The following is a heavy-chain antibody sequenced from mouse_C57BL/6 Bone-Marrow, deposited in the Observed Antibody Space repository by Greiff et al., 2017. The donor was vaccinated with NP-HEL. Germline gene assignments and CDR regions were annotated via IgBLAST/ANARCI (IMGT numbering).Heavy chain of an antibody. D-gene: IGHD1-1*01. CDR1: GFNIKNTY. CDR2: IDPANGNT. CDR3: ARWITTVVANWYFDV. J-gene: IGHJ1*03. Sequence: VQLKESVAELVRPGASVKLSCTASGFNIKNTYMHWVKQRPEQGLEWIGRIDPANGNTKYAPKFQGKATITADTSSNTAYLQLSSLTSEDTAIYYCARWITTVVANWYFDVWGTGTTVTVSS. V-gene: IGHV14-3*01.